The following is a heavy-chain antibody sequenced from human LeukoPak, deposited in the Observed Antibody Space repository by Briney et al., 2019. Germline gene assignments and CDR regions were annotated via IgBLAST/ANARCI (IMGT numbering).Heavy chain of an antibody. CDR1: GVIFSSYA. Sequence: GGSLRLSCEASGVIFSSYAMTWVRQAPGKGLEWVATINAVDANTYYADSVKGRFNVSRDNSKNTLYLQINSLRAEDTAVYYCAKQFLDPNWGQGTLVTVSS. J-gene: IGHJ4*02. V-gene: IGHV3-23*01. CDR2: INAVDANT. CDR3: AKQFLDPN.